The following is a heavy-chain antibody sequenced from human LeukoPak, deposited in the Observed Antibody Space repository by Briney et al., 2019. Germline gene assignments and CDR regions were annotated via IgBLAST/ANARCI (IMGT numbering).Heavy chain of an antibody. J-gene: IGHJ3*02. Sequence: ASVKVSCKVSGYTLTELSMHWVRQAPGKGLEWMGGFDPEDGETIYAQKFQGRVTMTEDTSTDTAYMELSSLRSEDTAVYYCATDSSGYFLVDAFDIWGQGTMVTVSS. CDR3: ATDSSGYFLVDAFDI. D-gene: IGHD3-22*01. CDR2: FDPEDGET. V-gene: IGHV1-24*01. CDR1: GYTLTELS.